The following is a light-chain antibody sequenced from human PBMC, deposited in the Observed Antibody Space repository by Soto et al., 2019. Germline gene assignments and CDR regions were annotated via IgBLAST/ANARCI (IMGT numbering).Light chain of an antibody. CDR1: QSITKS. CDR3: QQSYITPIT. V-gene: IGKV1-39*01. J-gene: IGKJ5*01. CDR2: AAS. Sequence: TVTCRANQSITKSLNWYQKKPGAAPRLLIRAASGLHSGVPSRFSGSGSGTDFTLTISSLEPDDLATYYCQQSYITPITFGQGTRLEIK.